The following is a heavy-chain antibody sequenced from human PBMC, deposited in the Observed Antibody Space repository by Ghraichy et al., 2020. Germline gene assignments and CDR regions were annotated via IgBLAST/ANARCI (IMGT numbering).Heavy chain of an antibody. V-gene: IGHV4-39*02. D-gene: IGHD2-15*01. J-gene: IGHJ5*02. CDR3: ASARIVEVFGARNHNWFDP. CDR1: GASINSRSFY. CDR2: IYYSGHS. Sequence: SETLSLTCAVSGASINSRSFYWGWIRQPPVKGLEWITSIYYSGHSYDNPSLKSRLTFSLDTSKNHFSLQLHSVTAADTAVYFCASARIVEVFGARNHNWFDPWGQGTLVSVSS.